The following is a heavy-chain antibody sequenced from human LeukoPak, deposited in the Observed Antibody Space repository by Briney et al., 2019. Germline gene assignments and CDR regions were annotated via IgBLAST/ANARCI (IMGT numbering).Heavy chain of an antibody. Sequence: ASVKVSCKASGYTFTGYYMHWVRQAPGQGLEWMGWINPNSGGTNYAQKFQGRVTMTRDTSISTAYMELSRLRSDDTAVYYCARGRMEATSAFDYWGQGTLVTVSS. V-gene: IGHV1-2*02. J-gene: IGHJ4*02. CDR3: ARGRMEATSAFDY. D-gene: IGHD5-12*01. CDR1: GYTFTGYY. CDR2: INPNSGGT.